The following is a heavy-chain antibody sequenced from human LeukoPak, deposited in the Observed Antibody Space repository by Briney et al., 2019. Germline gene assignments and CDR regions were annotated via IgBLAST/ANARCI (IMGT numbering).Heavy chain of an antibody. CDR3: ARHEAVSGWYYSDY. CDR2: IYYSGST. J-gene: IGHJ4*02. CDR1: GGSISSYY. Sequence: SETLSLTCTVSGGSISSYYWSWIRQPPGKGLEWIGYIYYSGSTNYNPSLKSRVTISVDTSKNQFSLKLSSVTAADTAVYYCARHEAVSGWYYSDYWGQGTLVTVSS. V-gene: IGHV4-59*08. D-gene: IGHD6-19*01.